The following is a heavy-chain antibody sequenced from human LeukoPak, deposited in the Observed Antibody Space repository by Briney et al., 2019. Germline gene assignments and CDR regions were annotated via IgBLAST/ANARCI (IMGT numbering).Heavy chain of an antibody. D-gene: IGHD3-3*01. CDR2: INHSGST. V-gene: IGHV4-34*01. J-gene: IGHJ4*02. CDR3: ATSPLEWLPIPDY. Sequence: SETLSLTCAVYGGSFSGYYWSWIRQPPGKGLEWIGEINHSGSTNYNPSLKSRVTISVDTSKNQCSLKLGSVTAADTAVYYCATSPLEWLPIPDYWGQGTLVTVSS. CDR1: GGSFSGYY.